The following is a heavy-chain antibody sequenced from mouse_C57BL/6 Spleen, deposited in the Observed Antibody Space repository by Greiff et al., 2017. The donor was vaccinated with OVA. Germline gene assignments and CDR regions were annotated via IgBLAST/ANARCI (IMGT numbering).Heavy chain of an antibody. CDR3: TREDSSGYLYAMDY. J-gene: IGHJ4*01. CDR2: ISSGGGYI. CDR1: GFTFSSYA. V-gene: IGHV5-9-1*02. D-gene: IGHD3-2*02. Sequence: EVQGVESGEGLVKPGGSLKLSCAASGFTFSSYAMSWVRQTPEKRLEWVAYISSGGGYIYYADTVKGRFTISRDNARNTKNLQMSSLKSEDTAMYYCTREDSSGYLYAMDYWGQGTSVTVSS.